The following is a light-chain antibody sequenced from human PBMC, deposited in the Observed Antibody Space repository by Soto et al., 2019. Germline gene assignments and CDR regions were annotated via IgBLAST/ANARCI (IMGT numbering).Light chain of an antibody. J-gene: IGKJ4*01. Sequence: EIVLTQSPATLSFSPGERATLSCRASQSVKTFLVWYQQRPGQAPRVLIYDASNRATGIPARFSGSGSGTDFTLTISSLEPEDFAVYYCQQRSNWPPGFGGGTKVDIK. CDR1: QSVKTF. CDR2: DAS. CDR3: QQRSNWPPG. V-gene: IGKV3-11*01.